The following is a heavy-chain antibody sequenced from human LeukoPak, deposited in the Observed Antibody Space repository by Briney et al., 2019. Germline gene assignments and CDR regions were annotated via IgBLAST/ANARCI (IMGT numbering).Heavy chain of an antibody. J-gene: IGHJ4*02. D-gene: IGHD4-11*01. CDR3: TTQLIAVPGGY. CDR2: IKGNGATT. V-gene: IGHV3-11*01. CDR1: GFTFSNYY. Sequence: PGGSLRLSCEASGFTFSNYYMSWIRQAPGKGLEWVSHIKGNGATTYYADSVRGRFTISRDNAKNSLYLQMNSLKSEDTAVYYCTTQLIAVPGGYWGQGTLVTVSS.